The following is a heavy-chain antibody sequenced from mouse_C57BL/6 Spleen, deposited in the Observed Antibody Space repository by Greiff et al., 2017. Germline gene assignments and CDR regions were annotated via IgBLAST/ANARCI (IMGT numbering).Heavy chain of an antibody. Sequence: EVKLMESGPVLVKPGASVKMSCKASGYTFTDYYMNWVKQSHGKSLEWIGVINPYNGGTSYNQKFKGKATLTVDKSSSTAYMELNSLTSEDSAVYYCARWGLRREFFDYWGQGTTRTVSS. D-gene: IGHD2-4*01. CDR2: INPYNGGT. CDR1: GYTFTDYY. CDR3: ARWGLRREFFDY. V-gene: IGHV1-19*01. J-gene: IGHJ2*01.